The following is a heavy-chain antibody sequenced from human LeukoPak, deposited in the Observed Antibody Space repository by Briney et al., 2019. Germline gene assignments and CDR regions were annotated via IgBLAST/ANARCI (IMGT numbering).Heavy chain of an antibody. J-gene: IGHJ6*03. CDR2: IIPIFGTA. Sequence: SVKVSCKASGGTFSSYAISWVRQAPGQGLEWMGGIIPIFGTANYAQKFQGRVTITTDESTSTAYMELSSLRSEDTAVYYCASNLLHLYYMDVWGKGTTVAVSS. V-gene: IGHV1-69*05. CDR1: GGTFSSYA. D-gene: IGHD1-26*01. CDR3: ASNLLHLYYMDV.